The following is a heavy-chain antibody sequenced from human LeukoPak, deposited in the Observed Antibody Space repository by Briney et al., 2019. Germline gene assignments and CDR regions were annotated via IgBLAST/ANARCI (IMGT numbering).Heavy chain of an antibody. CDR2: ISYDGSNK. V-gene: IGHV3-30*04. J-gene: IGHJ3*02. CDR3: AREIKLLKSLAFGI. CDR1: GFTFSSYA. Sequence: PGRSLRLSCAASGFTFSSYAMHWVRQAPGKGLEWVAVISYDGSNKYYADSVKGRFTISRDNSKNTLYLQMNSLRAGDTAVYYCAREIKLLKSLAFGIWGQGTMVTVSS. D-gene: IGHD1-26*01.